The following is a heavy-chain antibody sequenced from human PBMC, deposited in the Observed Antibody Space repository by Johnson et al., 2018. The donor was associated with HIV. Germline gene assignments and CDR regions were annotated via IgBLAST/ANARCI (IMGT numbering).Heavy chain of an antibody. CDR3: TTDPIAAAGPDAFDI. V-gene: IGHV3-15*01. J-gene: IGHJ3*02. CDR1: GFTFSDAW. D-gene: IGHD6-13*01. Sequence: EVQLVESGGGWVKPGGSLRLSCAASGFTFSDAWMSWVRQAPGKGLAWVGRIKSKSDGGTYDYAAPVTARFTISRDDSKNTLYLQMNSLKTEDTAVYYCTTDPIAAAGPDAFDIWGQGTVVTVSS. CDR2: IKSKSDGGTY.